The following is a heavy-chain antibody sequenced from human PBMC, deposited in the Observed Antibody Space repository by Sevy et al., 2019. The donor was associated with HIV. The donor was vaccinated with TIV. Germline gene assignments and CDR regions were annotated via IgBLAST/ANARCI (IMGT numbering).Heavy chain of an antibody. V-gene: IGHV3-7*03. CDR1: GFSFSNYW. CDR3: ARDCSSTTCLWGMDV. J-gene: IGHJ6*02. Sequence: WGSLRLSCAASGFSFSNYWMSWVRQAPGKGLEWVANIKLDGSEKYYVDSVKGRFTISRDNAKKSLYLQMNSLRTEDTAVYYCARDCSSTTCLWGMDVWGQGTTVTVSS. D-gene: IGHD2-2*01. CDR2: IKLDGSEK.